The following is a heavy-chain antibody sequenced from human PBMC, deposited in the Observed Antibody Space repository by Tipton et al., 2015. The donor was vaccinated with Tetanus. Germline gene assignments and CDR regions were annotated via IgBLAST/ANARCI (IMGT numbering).Heavy chain of an antibody. CDR2: SWYDGTDK. CDR1: GFIFSSYC. CDR3: AREADCSGGSCFSGDFDN. Sequence: SLRLSCAASGFIFSSYCIHWVRQAPGKGLEWVAGSWYDGTDKYYADSVKGRFTISRDNSKNTLYLQMNSLRAEDTAVYYWAREADCSGGSCFSGDFDNWGQGTQVPVSS. D-gene: IGHD2-15*01. V-gene: IGHV3-33*01. J-gene: IGHJ4*02.